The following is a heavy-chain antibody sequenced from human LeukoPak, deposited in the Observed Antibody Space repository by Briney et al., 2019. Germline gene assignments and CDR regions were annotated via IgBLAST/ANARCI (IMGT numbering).Heavy chain of an antibody. D-gene: IGHD1-26*01. V-gene: IGHV4-4*07. CDR1: GGSISSYY. J-gene: IGHJ4*02. CDR2: IYTSGST. CDR3: ASVGGDHPLSYFDY. Sequence: PSETLSVTCTVSGGSISSYYCSWIRQPAGKGLEWIGRIYTSGSTNYNPSLKTRLTISVDKHNNQFSLKRSYVTEADPDVYYCASVGGDHPLSYFDYWGQGTLVTVSS.